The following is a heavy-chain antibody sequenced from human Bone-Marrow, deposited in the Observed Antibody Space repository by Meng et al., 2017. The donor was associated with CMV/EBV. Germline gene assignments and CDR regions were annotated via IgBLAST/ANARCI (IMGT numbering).Heavy chain of an antibody. V-gene: IGHV1-69*10. J-gene: IGHJ4*02. CDR2: IIPILGIA. Sequence: VKVSCKASGGTFSSYAISWVRQAPGQGLEWMGGIIPILGIANYAQKFQGRVTITADKSTSTAYMELSSLRSEDTAVYYCARGVAYFDYWGQGTLVTVSS. CDR3: ARGVAYFDY. D-gene: IGHD3-3*01. CDR1: GGTFSSYA.